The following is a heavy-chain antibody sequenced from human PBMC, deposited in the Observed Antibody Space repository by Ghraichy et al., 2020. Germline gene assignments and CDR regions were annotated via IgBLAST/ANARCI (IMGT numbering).Heavy chain of an antibody. Sequence: SETLSLTCTVFGGSVSSGSYYWSWIRQPPGKGLEWNGYIYYSGSTNYNPSLKSRVTISVDTSKNQFSLKLSSVTAADTAVYYCARGGRTVNLNYWGQGTLVTVSS. J-gene: IGHJ4*02. CDR1: GGSVSSGSYY. V-gene: IGHV4-61*01. CDR2: IYYSGST. D-gene: IGHD4-17*01. CDR3: ARGGRTVNLNY.